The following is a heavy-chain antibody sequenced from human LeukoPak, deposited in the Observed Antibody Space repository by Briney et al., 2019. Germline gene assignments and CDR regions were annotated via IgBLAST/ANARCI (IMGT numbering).Heavy chain of an antibody. D-gene: IGHD2-15*01. CDR1: GYSFTSYW. V-gene: IGHV5-51*01. CDR2: TYPADSET. CDR3: ARQKYVGRLTEY. J-gene: IGHJ4*02. Sequence: GESLKISCKGSGYSFTSYWIGWVRQLPGKGLEWMGITYPADSETRYSPSFQGQVTISADKSINTAYLQWSSLKASDTAMYYCARQKYVGRLTEYWGQGTLVTVSS.